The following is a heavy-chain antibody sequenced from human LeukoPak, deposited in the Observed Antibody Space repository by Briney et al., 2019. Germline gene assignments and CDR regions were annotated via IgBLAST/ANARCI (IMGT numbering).Heavy chain of an antibody. J-gene: IGHJ4*02. CDR3: ARDRYDQRIFDY. CDR1: GDSISSGVYY. D-gene: IGHD3-3*01. CDR2: IYHSGST. V-gene: IGHV4-30-4*01. Sequence: SETLSLTCSVSGDSISSGVYYWNWIRQSPGKGLEWIGCIYHSGSTYYTPSLKSRVTISVDTSKNQFSLKLSSVTAADTAVYYCARDRYDQRIFDYWGQGTLVTVSS.